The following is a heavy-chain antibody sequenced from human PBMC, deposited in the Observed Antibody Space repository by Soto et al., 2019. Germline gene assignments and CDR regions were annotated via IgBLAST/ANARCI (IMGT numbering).Heavy chain of an antibody. D-gene: IGHD4-17*01. Sequence: SETLSLTCGVSDSSINSNYYWLWIRQPPGKGLEWIGAIHHSGTTYYTPSLKSRVTISMDTSKNHFSLRLTSVTAADTAIYYCARGLYGGNFDHWGQGTPVTVSS. CDR1: DSSINSNYY. CDR3: ARGLYGGNFDH. J-gene: IGHJ4*02. V-gene: IGHV4-38-2*01. CDR2: IHHSGTT.